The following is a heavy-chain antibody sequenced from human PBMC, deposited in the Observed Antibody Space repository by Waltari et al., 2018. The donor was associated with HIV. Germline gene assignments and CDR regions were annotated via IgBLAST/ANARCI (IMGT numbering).Heavy chain of an antibody. Sequence: EVQLVESGGGLVKPGESLGLSCVASGFPFSDFAMAWVRQAPGKGLEWVSSITGRSSYSFSAESMKGRFTISRDNAKNSLYLVMNSLRAEDTAVYFCARDGYSYGFFDSWGVGTLVTVSS. J-gene: IGHJ4*02. V-gene: IGHV3-21*01. CDR1: GFPFSDFA. D-gene: IGHD5-18*01. CDR3: ARDGYSYGFFDS. CDR2: ITGRSSYS.